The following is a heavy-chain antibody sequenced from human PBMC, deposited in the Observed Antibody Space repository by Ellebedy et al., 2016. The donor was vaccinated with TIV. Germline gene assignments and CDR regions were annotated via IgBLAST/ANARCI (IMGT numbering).Heavy chain of an antibody. V-gene: IGHV5-51*01. Sequence: GESLKISXKGSGYSFTSYWIGWVRQMPGKGLEWMGIIYPGDSDTRYSPSFQGQVTISADKSISTAYLQWSSLKASDTAMYYCASVSTGTTGDVDYFDYWGQGTLVTVSS. D-gene: IGHD1-1*01. CDR1: GYSFTSYW. CDR3: ASVSTGTTGDVDYFDY. J-gene: IGHJ4*02. CDR2: IYPGDSDT.